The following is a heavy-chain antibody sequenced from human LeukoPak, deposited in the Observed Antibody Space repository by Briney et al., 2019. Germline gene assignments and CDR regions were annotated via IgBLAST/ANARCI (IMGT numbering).Heavy chain of an antibody. CDR3: ARDNSVEDTAWWFDP. D-gene: IGHD4-23*01. J-gene: IGHJ5*02. CDR1: GYTFTSYY. V-gene: IGHV1-46*01. CDR2: INPSGGST. Sequence: ASVTVSCKASGYTFTSYYMHWVRQPPGQGLEWVGIINPSGGSTSYAQKFQGRVTITRDMSTSTDYVELSSLRSEDTAVYYCARDNSVEDTAWWFDPWGQGTLVTVSS.